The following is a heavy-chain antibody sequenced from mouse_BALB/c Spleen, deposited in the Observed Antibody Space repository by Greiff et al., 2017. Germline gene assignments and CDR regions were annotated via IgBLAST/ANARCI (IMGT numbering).Heavy chain of an antibody. CDR1: GFTFSSYT. CDR3: ARSPSSPAAWFAY. J-gene: IGHJ3*01. Sequence: EVKVVESGGGLVQPGGSLKLSCAASGFTFSSYTMSWVRQTPEKRLEWVAYISNGGGSTYYPDTVKGRFTISRDNAKNTLYLQMSSLKSEDTAMYYCARSPSSPAAWFAYWGQGTLVTVSA. D-gene: IGHD6-1*01. V-gene: IGHV5-12-2*01. CDR2: ISNGGGST.